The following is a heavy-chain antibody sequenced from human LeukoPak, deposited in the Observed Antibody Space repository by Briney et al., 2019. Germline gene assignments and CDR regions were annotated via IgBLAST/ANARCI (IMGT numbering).Heavy chain of an antibody. D-gene: IGHD1-26*01. CDR3: ARDWELARGVDY. J-gene: IGHJ4*02. CDR1: GYTFTSYG. V-gene: IGHV1-18*04. Sequence: ASVKVSCKASGYTFTSYGISWVRQAPGQGLEWMGWISAYNDNTNYAQKLQGRVTMTADTSTSTAYMELRSLRSDDTAVYYCARDWELARGVDYWGQGTLVTVSS. CDR2: ISAYNDNT.